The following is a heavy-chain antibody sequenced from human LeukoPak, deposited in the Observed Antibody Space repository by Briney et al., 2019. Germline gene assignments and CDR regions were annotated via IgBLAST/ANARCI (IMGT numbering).Heavy chain of an antibody. CDR3: ASSAPPRYYDSSGYPAGAAADDAFDI. CDR2: IYTSGST. CDR1: GDSISSGSYY. J-gene: IGHJ3*02. D-gene: IGHD3-22*01. Sequence: PSETLSLTCTVSGDSISSGSYYWSWIRQPAGKGLEWIGRIYTSGSTNYNPSLKSRVTISVDTSKNQFSLKLSSVTAADTAVYYCASSAPPRYYDSSGYPAGAAADDAFDIWGQGTMVTVSS. V-gene: IGHV4-61*02.